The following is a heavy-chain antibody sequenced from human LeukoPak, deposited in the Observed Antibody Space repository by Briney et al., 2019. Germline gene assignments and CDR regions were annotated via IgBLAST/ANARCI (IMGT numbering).Heavy chain of an antibody. CDR3: ARRWLRQGYFDL. D-gene: IGHD5-12*01. J-gene: IGHJ2*01. CDR1: GGSFSGYY. V-gene: IGHV4-34*01. Sequence: SETLSLTCAVYGGSFSGYYWSWIRQPPGKGLEWIGEINHSGSTNYNPSLKSRVTISVDTSKNQFSLKLSSVTAADTAVYYCARRWLRQGYFDLWGRGTLVTVPS. CDR2: INHSGST.